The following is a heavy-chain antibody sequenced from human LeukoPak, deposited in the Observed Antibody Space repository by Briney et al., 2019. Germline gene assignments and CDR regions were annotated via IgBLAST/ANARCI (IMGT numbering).Heavy chain of an antibody. CDR2: TSYDGSNE. CDR3: AKDHWTDSSGPHFDY. V-gene: IGHV3-30*18. Sequence: GVLRLSCAASGFTFSSYSMNWVRQTPGRGLEWVAATSYDGSNEYYADSVKGRFTVSRDNSRDTLYLQMNSLRPEDTAVYYCAKDHWTDSSGPHFDYWGQGTLVTVSS. D-gene: IGHD3-22*01. CDR1: GFTFSSYS. J-gene: IGHJ4*02.